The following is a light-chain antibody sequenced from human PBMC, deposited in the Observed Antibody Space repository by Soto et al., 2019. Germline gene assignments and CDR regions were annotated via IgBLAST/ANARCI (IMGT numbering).Light chain of an antibody. CDR1: SSNIGAGYD. Sequence: QSVLTQPPSVSGAPGQRVTISCTGSSSNIGAGYDVHWYQQLPGTAPKLLIYGNSNRPSGVPDRFSGSKSGTSASLAITGLQAEDEADYYCQSYDSSLSVVFGGGNKVTVL. CDR3: QSYDSSLSVV. CDR2: GNS. J-gene: IGLJ2*01. V-gene: IGLV1-40*01.